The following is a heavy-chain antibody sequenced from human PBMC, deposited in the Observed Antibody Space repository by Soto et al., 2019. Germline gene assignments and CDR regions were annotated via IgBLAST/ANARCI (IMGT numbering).Heavy chain of an antibody. CDR1: GYTFTSYG. J-gene: IGHJ4*02. D-gene: IGHD1-26*01. CDR3: SRDLGAWEDY. Sequence: QVQLVQSGAEVKKPGASVKVSCKASGYTFTSYGISWVRQAPGQGLEWMGWISAYNGNTYDAQKLQGRVTMTTDTSTSRDYMERRSLRSDDTAVYYCSRDLGAWEDYWGKGPLVTVSS. V-gene: IGHV1-18*01. CDR2: ISAYNGNT.